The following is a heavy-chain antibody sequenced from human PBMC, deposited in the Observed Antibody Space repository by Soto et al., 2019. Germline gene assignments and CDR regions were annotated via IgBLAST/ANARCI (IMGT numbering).Heavy chain of an antibody. D-gene: IGHD4-4*01. CDR2: ISYDGSNK. Sequence: GGSLRLSCAASGFTFSSYSMHRVRQAPGKGLEWVAVISYDGSNKYYADSVKGRFTISRDNSKNTLYLQMNSLRAEDTAVYYCASGYSNYTYYYGMDVWGQGTTVTVSS. CDR3: ASGYSNYTYYYGMDV. CDR1: GFTFSSYS. J-gene: IGHJ6*02. V-gene: IGHV3-30-3*01.